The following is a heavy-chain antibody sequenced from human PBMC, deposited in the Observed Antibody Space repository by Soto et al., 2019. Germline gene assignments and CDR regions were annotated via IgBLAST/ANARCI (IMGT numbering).Heavy chain of an antibody. V-gene: IGHV1-3*04. Sequence: GASVKVSCKASGYTFTTYAIHWVCQAPGQGLEWMGWINTGNGNTKYSQRFQGRVTLTRDTSASTAYMELNSLRSEDTALYYCVRRRSPSSSWFDAFDIWGQGTMVTVSS. D-gene: IGHD6-13*01. CDR3: VRRRSPSSSWFDAFDI. CDR1: GYTFTTYA. CDR2: INTGNGNT. J-gene: IGHJ3*02.